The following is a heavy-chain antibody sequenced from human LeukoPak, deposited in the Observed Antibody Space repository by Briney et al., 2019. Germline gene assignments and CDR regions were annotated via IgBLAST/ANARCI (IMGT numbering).Heavy chain of an antibody. D-gene: IGHD4-11*01. CDR2: IYYSGRT. J-gene: IGHJ4*02. Sequence: YPSETLSLTCTVSGGSISSSSYYWGWIRQPPGKGLEWIGSIYYSGRTYHNPSLKSRVTISVDTSKNQFSLKLSSVTAADTAVYYCARDHDYSNLDYWGQGTLVTVSS. CDR1: GGSISSSSYY. CDR3: ARDHDYSNLDY. V-gene: IGHV4-39*02.